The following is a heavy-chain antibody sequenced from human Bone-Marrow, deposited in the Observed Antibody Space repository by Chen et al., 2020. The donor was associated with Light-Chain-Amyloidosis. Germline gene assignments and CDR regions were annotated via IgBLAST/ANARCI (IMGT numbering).Heavy chain of an antibody. V-gene: IGHV3-7*03. CDR3: ARERSCSNNNGYGYNWFDP. D-gene: IGHD2-2*01. J-gene: IGHJ5*02. CDR2: IRQDGSVK. CDR1: GFTFSDYW. Sequence: EVQLVESGGGLVQPGGSLTLSCAASGFTFSDYWISWLRQAPGKGPEGVANIRQDGSVKYYVESVQGRFTISRDNAKKSLFLQMNGLRAEDTAVYYCARERSCSNNNGYGYNWFDPWGQGTLVTVSS.